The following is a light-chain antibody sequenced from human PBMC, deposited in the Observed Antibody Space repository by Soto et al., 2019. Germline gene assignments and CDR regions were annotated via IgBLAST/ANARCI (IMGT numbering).Light chain of an antibody. V-gene: IGKV3-15*01. CDR3: QQYYNWPRT. Sequence: EIVMTQSPATLSVSPGERATLSCRASQSVSSKLAWYQQKPGQAPRLLIYGASTRATGIPARFSGSGSGTEFTLTINSLQAEDCAVYYCQQYYNWPRTFGQGTRLEIK. J-gene: IGKJ5*01. CDR2: GAS. CDR1: QSVSSK.